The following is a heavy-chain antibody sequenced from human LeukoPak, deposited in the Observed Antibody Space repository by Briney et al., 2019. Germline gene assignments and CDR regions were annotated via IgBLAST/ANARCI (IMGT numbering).Heavy chain of an antibody. CDR3: ARDLRINYGDYYYYGMDV. J-gene: IGHJ6*02. Sequence: GGSLRLSCAASGFTVSSNYMSWVRQAPGKGLEWVSVIYSGGSTYYADSVKGRFIISRDNSKNTLYLQMNSLRAEDTAVYYCARDLRINYGDYYYYGMDVWGQGTTVTVSS. CDR1: GFTVSSNY. V-gene: IGHV3-53*01. CDR2: IYSGGST. D-gene: IGHD4-17*01.